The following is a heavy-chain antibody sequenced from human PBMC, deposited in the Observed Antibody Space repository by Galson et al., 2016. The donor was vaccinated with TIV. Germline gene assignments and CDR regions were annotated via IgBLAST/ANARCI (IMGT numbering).Heavy chain of an antibody. J-gene: IGHJ4*02. Sequence: SLRLSCAASGFTFNTCGMNWVRQAPGKGLECISSISSYSSYIYYADSVRGRFTISRDNAKNSVYLQMNSLRVEDTAVYYCVRDAPTDGSGYSGGYFDSWGQRTLVTVSS. D-gene: IGHD3-22*01. CDR1: GFTFNTCG. V-gene: IGHV3-21*06. CDR2: ISSYSSYI. CDR3: VRDAPTDGSGYSGGYFDS.